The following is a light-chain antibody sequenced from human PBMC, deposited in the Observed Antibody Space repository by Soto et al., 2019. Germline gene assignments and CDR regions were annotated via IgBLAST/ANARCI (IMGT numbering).Light chain of an antibody. CDR2: GAS. CDR1: QSVSSN. V-gene: IGKV3-15*01. J-gene: IGKJ1*01. Sequence: EIVMTQSPATLSVSPGERATLSCRASQSVSSNLAWYQQKPGQAPRLLIYGASTRATGIPARFSGSGSGTEFTLTISSLQSKDFAVYYCQQYNNWRTFGQGTKV. CDR3: QQYNNWRT.